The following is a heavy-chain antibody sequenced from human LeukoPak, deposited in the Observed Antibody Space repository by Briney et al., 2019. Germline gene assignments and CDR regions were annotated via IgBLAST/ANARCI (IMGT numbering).Heavy chain of an antibody. CDR1: GGSISSGDYY. CDR3: ASIFSRLGAFDI. CDR2: IYYSGST. V-gene: IGHV4-30-4*08. Sequence: SETLSLTCTVSGGSISSGDYYWSWIRQPPGKGLEWIGYIYYSGSTYYNPSLKSRVTISVDTSKNQFSLKLSSVTAADTAVYYYASIFSRLGAFDIWGQGTMVTVSS. D-gene: IGHD2-15*01. J-gene: IGHJ3*02.